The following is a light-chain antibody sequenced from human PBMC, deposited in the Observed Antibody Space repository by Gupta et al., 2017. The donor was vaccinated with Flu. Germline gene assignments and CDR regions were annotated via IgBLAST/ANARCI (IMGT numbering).Light chain of an antibody. CDR3: QQYDNLPT. CDR2: DAY. Sequence: VGDRVTIACQASQDIRNYLNWYQQKPGKAPKLLIYDAYNLEKGVPSRFSGSGYGTDFTFTISSLQAEDVVTYYCQQYDNLPTFGQGTKVEIK. CDR1: QDIRNY. V-gene: IGKV1-33*01. J-gene: IGKJ1*01.